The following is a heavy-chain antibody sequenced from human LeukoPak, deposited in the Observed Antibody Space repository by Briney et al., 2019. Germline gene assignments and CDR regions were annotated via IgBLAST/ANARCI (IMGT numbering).Heavy chain of an antibody. CDR2: IYYSGST. D-gene: IGHD6-19*01. CDR1: GGSIRSSSYY. V-gene: IGHV4-39*01. Sequence: SETLSLPCTVSGGSIRSSSYYWGWIRQPPGKGLEWIGSIYYSGSTYYNASLKSRGTISVDASKNQFSLKLNSVTAADTAVYFCARQVVAVAGTGYFDYWGQGTLVTVSS. CDR3: ARQVVAVAGTGYFDY. J-gene: IGHJ4*02.